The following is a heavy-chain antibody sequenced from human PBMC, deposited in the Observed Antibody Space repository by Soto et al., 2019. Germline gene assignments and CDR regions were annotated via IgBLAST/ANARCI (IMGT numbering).Heavy chain of an antibody. V-gene: IGHV3-30-3*01. Sequence: VGSLRLSCAASGFTFSSYAMHWVRQAPGKGLEWVAVISYDGSNKYYADSVKGRFTISRDNSKNTLYLQMNSLRAEDTAVYYCARDPLPYYYDFWSGPDYWGQGTLVTVSS. CDR1: GFTFSSYA. CDR2: ISYDGSNK. D-gene: IGHD3-3*01. J-gene: IGHJ4*02. CDR3: ARDPLPYYYDFWSGPDY.